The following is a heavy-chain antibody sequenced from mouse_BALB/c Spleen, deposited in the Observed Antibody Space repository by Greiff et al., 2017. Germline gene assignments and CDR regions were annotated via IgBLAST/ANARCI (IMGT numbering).Heavy chain of an antibody. D-gene: IGHD2-4*01. CDR1: GYAFSSYW. CDR3: ARSAYDYDKGFAY. V-gene: IGHV1-80*01. Sequence: QVQLQQSGAELVRPGSSVKISCKASGYAFSSYWMNWVKQRPGQGLEWIGQIYPGDGDTNYNGKFKGKATLTADKSSSTAYMQLSSLTSEDSAVYFCARSAYDYDKGFAYWGQGTLVTVSA. CDR2: IYPGDGDT. J-gene: IGHJ3*01.